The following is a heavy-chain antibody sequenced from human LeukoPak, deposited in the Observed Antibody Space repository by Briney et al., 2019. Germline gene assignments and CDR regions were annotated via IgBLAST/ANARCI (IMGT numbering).Heavy chain of an antibody. D-gene: IGHD3-10*01. Sequence: GGSLRLSCAASGFTFSSYEMIWVRQAPGKGLEWVSYICRSGSTMYYADSVKGRFTTSRDNAKNSLSLQMNSLRAEDTAVYYCAREVEYYGSETYEYMDVWGKGTTVIVSS. CDR3: AREVEYYGSETYEYMDV. CDR2: ICRSGSTM. V-gene: IGHV3-48*03. CDR1: GFTFSSYE. J-gene: IGHJ6*03.